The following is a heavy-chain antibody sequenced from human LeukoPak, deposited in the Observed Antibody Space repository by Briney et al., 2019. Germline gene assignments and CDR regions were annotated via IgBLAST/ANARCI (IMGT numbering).Heavy chain of an antibody. CDR1: GGSFSGYY. D-gene: IGHD1-26*01. J-gene: IGHJ4*02. Sequence: SETLSLTCAAYGGSFSGYYWSWIRQPPGKGLEWIGEINHSGSTNYNPALKSRVTISVDTSKNQFSLKLSSVTAADTAVYYCAAMGATTPDYWGQGTLVTVSS. CDR3: AAMGATTPDY. CDR2: INHSGST. V-gene: IGHV4-34*01.